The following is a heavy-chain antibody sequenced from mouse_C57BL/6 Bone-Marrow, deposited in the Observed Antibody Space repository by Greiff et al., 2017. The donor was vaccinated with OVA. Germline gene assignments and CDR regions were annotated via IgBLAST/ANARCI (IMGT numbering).Heavy chain of an antibody. V-gene: IGHV5-4*03. CDR2: ISDGGSYT. CDR1: GFTFSSYA. Sequence: DVKLVESGGGLVKPGGSLKLSCAASGFTFSSYAMSWVRQTPEKRLEWVATISDGGSYTYYPDNVKGRFTISRDNAKNNLYLQMSHLKSEDTAMYYCARGNFYYYAMDYWGQGTSVTVSS. J-gene: IGHJ4*01. CDR3: ARGNFYYYAMDY.